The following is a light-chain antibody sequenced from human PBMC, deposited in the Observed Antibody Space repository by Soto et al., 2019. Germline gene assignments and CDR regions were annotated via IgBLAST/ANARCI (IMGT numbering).Light chain of an antibody. Sequence: DIQMTQSPSSLSASVGDRVTITCRASQDISTYLAWYQQKPGKAPKLLIYAASTLQSGVPSRFSGSRSGTEFTLTISSLQPEDFATYYCQQLNGYLELTFGGGTKVDIK. CDR1: QDISTY. J-gene: IGKJ4*01. CDR3: QQLNGYLELT. V-gene: IGKV1-9*01. CDR2: AAS.